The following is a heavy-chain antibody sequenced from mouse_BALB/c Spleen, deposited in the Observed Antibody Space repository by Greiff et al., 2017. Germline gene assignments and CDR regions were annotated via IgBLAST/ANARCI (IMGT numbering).Heavy chain of an antibody. Sequence: QVQLQQSGAELAKPGASLKMSCKASGFTFTSYWMPWVQQRPGQGLEWIGYINPSTGYTEYNQNFKDQATFTADKSSSTAYMQLSSLTSEDSAVYYCTKDRHNGNYYWYFDDWGAGTTVTVSS. J-gene: IGHJ1*01. D-gene: IGHD2-1*01. CDR2: INPSTGYT. V-gene: IGHV1-7*01. CDR1: GFTFTSYW. CDR3: TKDRHNGNYYWYFDD.